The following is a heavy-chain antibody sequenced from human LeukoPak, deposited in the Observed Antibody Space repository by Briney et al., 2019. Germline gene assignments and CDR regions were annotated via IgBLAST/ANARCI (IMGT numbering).Heavy chain of an antibody. J-gene: IGHJ4*02. Sequence: PGGSLRLSCAASGFTFSSYAMSWVRQAPGKGLEWVSAISGSGGSTYYADSVKGRFTISRDNSKNTLYLQMNSLRAEDTAVYYCARERREYYYDSSGYPNDFDYWGQGTLVTVSS. V-gene: IGHV3-23*01. CDR3: ARERREYYYDSSGYPNDFDY. D-gene: IGHD3-22*01. CDR1: GFTFSSYA. CDR2: ISGSGGST.